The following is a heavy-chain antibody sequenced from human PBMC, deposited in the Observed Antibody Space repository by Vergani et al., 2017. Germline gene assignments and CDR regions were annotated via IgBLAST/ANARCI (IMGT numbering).Heavy chain of an antibody. CDR3: ARDRYCIGGTCYSVRHYYGMDV. CDR2: IKQDGSEK. J-gene: IGHJ6*02. CDR1: GFTFSSYW. V-gene: IGHV3-7*01. D-gene: IGHD2-15*01. Sequence: EVQLVESGGGLVQPGGSLRLSCAASGFTFSSYWMSWVRQAPGKGLEWVANIKQDGSEKYYVDSVKGRFTISRDNAKKSLYLQMISLRAEDTAVYYCARDRYCIGGTCYSVRHYYGMDVWGQGTTVTVSS.